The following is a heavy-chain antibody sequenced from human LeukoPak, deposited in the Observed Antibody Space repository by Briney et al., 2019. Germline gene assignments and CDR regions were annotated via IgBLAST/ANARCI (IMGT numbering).Heavy chain of an antibody. CDR1: GDSISSSSYS. CDR3: ARPWVTDDAFDI. J-gene: IGHJ3*02. D-gene: IGHD3-16*01. Sequence: SETLSLTCTVSGDSISSSSYSWGWLRQPPGKGLEWIGSIYYSGSTYYNPSLKSRVTISVDTSKNQFSLKLSSVTAADTAVYYCARPWVTDDAFDIWGQGTMVTVSS. V-gene: IGHV4-39*01. CDR2: IYYSGST.